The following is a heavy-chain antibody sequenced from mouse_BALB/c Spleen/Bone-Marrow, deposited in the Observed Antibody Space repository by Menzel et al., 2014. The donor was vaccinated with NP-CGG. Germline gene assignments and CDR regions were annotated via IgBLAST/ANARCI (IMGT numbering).Heavy chain of an antibody. Sequence: EVQVVESGPGLVKPGASVKMSCKSSGYTFTSYVMHWVKQKPGQGLEWIGYINPYNDGTKYNEKFKGKATLTSDKSSSTAYMELSSLTSEDSAVYYCARSDGYYGAMDYWGQGTSVTVSS. J-gene: IGHJ4*01. D-gene: IGHD2-3*01. V-gene: IGHV1-14*01. CDR2: INPYNDGT. CDR3: ARSDGYYGAMDY. CDR1: GYTFTSYV.